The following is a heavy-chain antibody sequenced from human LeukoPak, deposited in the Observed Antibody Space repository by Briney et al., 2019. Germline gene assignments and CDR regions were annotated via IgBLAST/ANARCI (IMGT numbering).Heavy chain of an antibody. V-gene: IGHV4-30-4*08. CDR2: IYYRGST. D-gene: IGHD4-11*01. CDR3: ARIHTVAKYFQN. J-gene: IGHJ1*01. CDR1: GGSISSGDYY. Sequence: SETLSLICTGPGGSISSGDYYWSWIRQPPAKLLERIGYIYYRGSTYYNPSLKSRVTISVDTSKDQFSLKVSSVTAADTAVYYCARIHTVAKYFQNWGQGTLVTVSS.